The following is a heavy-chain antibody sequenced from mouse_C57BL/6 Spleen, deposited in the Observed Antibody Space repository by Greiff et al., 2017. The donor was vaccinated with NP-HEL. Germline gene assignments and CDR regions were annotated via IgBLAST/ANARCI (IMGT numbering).Heavy chain of an antibody. CDR1: GYAFSSYW. CDR2: IYPGDGDT. D-gene: IGHD1-1*01. V-gene: IGHV1-80*01. J-gene: IGHJ4*01. CDR3: ARDYYGSSRGNYAMDY. Sequence: VQLQQSGAELVKPGASVKISCKASGYAFSSYWMNWVKQRPGKGLEWIGQIYPGDGDTNYNGKFKGKATLTADKSSSTAYMQLSSLTSEDSAVYFCARDYYGSSRGNYAMDYWGQGTSVTVSS.